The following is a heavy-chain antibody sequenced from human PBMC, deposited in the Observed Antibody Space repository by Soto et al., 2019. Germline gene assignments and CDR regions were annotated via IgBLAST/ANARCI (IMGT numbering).Heavy chain of an antibody. CDR3: ARDLNIILKGLRYYFDY. J-gene: IGHJ4*02. V-gene: IGHV1-18*01. D-gene: IGHD2-8*01. Sequence: ASVKVSCKASGYTFTKYGFTWVRQASGQWLEWMGWISGYNGNTNYAQKFQDRVTMTTDTSTSTAYMELSSLRSDDTAVYYCARDLNIILKGLRYYFDYWGQGTLVTVSS. CDR2: ISGYNGNT. CDR1: GYTFTKYG.